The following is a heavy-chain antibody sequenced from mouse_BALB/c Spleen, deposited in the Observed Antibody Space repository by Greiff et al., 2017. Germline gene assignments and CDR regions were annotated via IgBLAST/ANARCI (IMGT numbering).Heavy chain of an antibody. CDR2: IDPENGNT. D-gene: IGHD2-1*01. J-gene: IGHJ2*01. V-gene: IGHV14-1*02. Sequence: DVQLQESGAELVRPGALVKLSCKASGFNIKDYYMHWVKQRPEQGLEWIGWIDPENGNTIYDPKFQGKASITADTSSNTAYLQLSSLTSEDTAVYYCAPYGNFYYFDYWGQGTTLTVSS. CDR3: APYGNFYYFDY. CDR1: GFNIKDYY.